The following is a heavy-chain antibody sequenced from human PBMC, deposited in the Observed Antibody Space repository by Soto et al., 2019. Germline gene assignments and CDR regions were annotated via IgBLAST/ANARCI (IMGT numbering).Heavy chain of an antibody. CDR1: GGSISSYY. D-gene: IGHD3-16*02. Sequence: SETLSLTCTVSGGSISSYYWSWIRQPPGKGLEWIGYIYYSGSTNYNPSLKSRVTISGDTSKNQFSMKLSSVTAADTAVYYCARGPPSYDYIWGSYHLTNMDVWGKGTTVTVSS. J-gene: IGHJ6*03. CDR2: IYYSGST. CDR3: ARGPPSYDYIWGSYHLTNMDV. V-gene: IGHV4-59*01.